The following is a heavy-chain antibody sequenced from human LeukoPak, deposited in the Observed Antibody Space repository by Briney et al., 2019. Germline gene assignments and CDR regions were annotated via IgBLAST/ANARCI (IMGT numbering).Heavy chain of an antibody. D-gene: IGHD6-6*01. CDR1: GFTFSSHW. J-gene: IGHJ4*02. CDR2: INSDGSTT. V-gene: IGHV3-74*01. Sequence: GGSLRLSCAASGFTFSSHWMHWVRQAPGKGLVWVSRINSDGSTTTYADSVKGRFTISRDNANNTLYLQMSSLRAEDTAVYYCARTSIAAREADYWGQGTLVTVSS. CDR3: ARTSIAAREADY.